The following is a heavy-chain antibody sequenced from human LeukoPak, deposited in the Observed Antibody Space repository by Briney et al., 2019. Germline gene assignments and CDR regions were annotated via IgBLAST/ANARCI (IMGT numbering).Heavy chain of an antibody. Sequence: SETLSLTCTVSGGSISSGSYYWSWIRQPAGKGLEWIGRIYTSGSTNYNPSLKSRVTISVDTSKNQFSLKLSSVTAADTAVYYCARPSGGGYRWRYFDYWGQGTLVTVSS. D-gene: IGHD2-8*02. CDR1: GGSISSGSYY. CDR3: ARPSGGGYRWRYFDY. J-gene: IGHJ4*02. CDR2: IYTSGST. V-gene: IGHV4-61*02.